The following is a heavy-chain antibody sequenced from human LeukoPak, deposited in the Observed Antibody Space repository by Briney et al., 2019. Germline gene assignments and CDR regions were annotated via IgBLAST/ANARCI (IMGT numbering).Heavy chain of an antibody. CDR3: ARGMLAAGPNAFDI. CDR2: ISSSSSYI. J-gene: IGHJ3*02. CDR1: GFTFSSYS. Sequence: GGSLRLSCAASGFTFSSYSMNWVRQAPGKGLEWVSSISSSSSYIYYADSVKGRFTISRDNAKNSLYLQMNSLRAEDTAVYYCARGMLAAGPNAFDIWGQGTMVTVSS. V-gene: IGHV3-21*01. D-gene: IGHD6-13*01.